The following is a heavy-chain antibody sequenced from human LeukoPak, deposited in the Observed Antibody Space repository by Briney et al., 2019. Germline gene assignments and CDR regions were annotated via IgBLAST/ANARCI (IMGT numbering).Heavy chain of an antibody. D-gene: IGHD4-17*01. CDR3: AREDYYGDYDYYYYMDV. CDR2: ISSNGGST. CDR1: GFTFSSYA. V-gene: IGHV3-64*01. J-gene: IGHJ6*03. Sequence: GGSLRLSCVASGFTFSSYAMHWVRQAPGKGLEYVSAISSNGGSTYYANSVKGRFTISRDNSKNTLYLQMGSLRAEDMAVYYCAREDYYGDYDYYYYMDVWGKGTTVTGSS.